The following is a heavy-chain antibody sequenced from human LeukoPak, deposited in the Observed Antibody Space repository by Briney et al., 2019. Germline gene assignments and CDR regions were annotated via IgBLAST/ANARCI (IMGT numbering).Heavy chain of an antibody. Sequence: ASVKVSCKASGYTFTGYYMHWVRQAPGQGLEWMGWINPNSGGTNYAQKFQGRVTMTRDTSISTAYMELSRLRSDDTAVYYCARGFYIAKNAGVFDIWGQGTMVTVSS. V-gene: IGHV1-2*02. CDR3: ARGFYIAKNAGVFDI. CDR1: GYTFTGYY. CDR2: INPNSGGT. D-gene: IGHD1-1*01. J-gene: IGHJ3*02.